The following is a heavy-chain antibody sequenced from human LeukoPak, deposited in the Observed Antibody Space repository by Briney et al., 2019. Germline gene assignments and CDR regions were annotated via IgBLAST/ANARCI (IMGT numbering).Heavy chain of an antibody. CDR2: ISGNGEST. Sequence: PGGSLRLSCAASGLTFNNYAMSWVRQAPGKGLDWVSVISGNGESTYYADSVKGRFTISRDNSKNTLYLQINSLRAEDTAVYYCATTSMIVVGYYMVFDYWGQGTLVTVSS. CDR1: GLTFNNYA. V-gene: IGHV3-23*01. D-gene: IGHD3-22*01. CDR3: ATTSMIVVGYYMVFDY. J-gene: IGHJ4*02.